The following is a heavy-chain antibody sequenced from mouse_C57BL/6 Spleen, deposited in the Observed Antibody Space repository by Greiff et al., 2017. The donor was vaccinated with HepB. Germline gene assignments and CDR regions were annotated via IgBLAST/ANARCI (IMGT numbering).Heavy chain of an antibody. V-gene: IGHV1-66*01. CDR2: IYPGSGNT. CDR3: AGGPSYAMAY. J-gene: IGHJ4*01. Sequence: QVQLQQSGPELVKPGASVKISCKASGYSFTSYYIHWVKQRPGQGLEWIGWIYPGSGNTKYNEKFKGKATLTADTYSSTAYMQLSSLTAEYSAVYYCAGGPSYAMAYWGQGTSVTVSS. CDR1: GYSFTSYY. D-gene: IGHD3-3*01.